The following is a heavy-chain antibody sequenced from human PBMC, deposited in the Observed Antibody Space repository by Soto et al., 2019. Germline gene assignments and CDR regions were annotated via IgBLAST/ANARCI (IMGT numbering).Heavy chain of an antibody. J-gene: IGHJ6*02. V-gene: IGHV1-69*13. D-gene: IGHD3-10*01. CDR1: GGTFSSYA. CDR3: ARGSITMVRGVIITYYYYYYGMDV. Sequence: SVKVSCKASGGTFSSYAISWVRQAPGQGLEWMGGIIPIFGTANYAQKFQGRVTITADESTSTAYMELSSLRSEDTAVYYCARGSITMVRGVIITYYYYYYGMDVWGQGTTVTVSS. CDR2: IIPIFGTA.